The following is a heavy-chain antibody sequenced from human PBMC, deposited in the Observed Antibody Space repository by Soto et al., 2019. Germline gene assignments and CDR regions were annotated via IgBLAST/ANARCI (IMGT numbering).Heavy chain of an antibody. J-gene: IGHJ4*02. Sequence: AKLSCKASGCIFTSQNMHCVRQAPGQGLEWMGVINPSIGTTTYAQKFQGRVTMTSGTSTSSVYMEVSSLRSEDMAVYYCISTLGARFDYWGQGTLVTVSS. V-gene: IGHV1-46*03. CDR1: GCIFTSQN. D-gene: IGHD1-26*01. CDR2: INPSIGTT. CDR3: ISTLGARFDY.